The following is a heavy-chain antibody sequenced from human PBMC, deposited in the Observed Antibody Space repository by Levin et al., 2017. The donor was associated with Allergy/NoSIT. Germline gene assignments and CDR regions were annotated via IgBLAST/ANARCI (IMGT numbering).Heavy chain of an antibody. CDR1: GFTFSSYG. D-gene: IGHD6-6*01. Sequence: LSLTCAASGFTFSSYGMHWVRQAPGKGLEWVAVISYDGSNKYYADSVKGRFTISRDNSKNTLYLQMNSLRAEDTAVYYCAKDTPFRIAAGLDYWGQGTLVTVSS. CDR2: ISYDGSNK. V-gene: IGHV3-30*18. J-gene: IGHJ4*02. CDR3: AKDTPFRIAAGLDY.